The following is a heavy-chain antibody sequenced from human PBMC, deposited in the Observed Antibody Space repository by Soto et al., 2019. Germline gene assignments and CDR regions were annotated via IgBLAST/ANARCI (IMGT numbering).Heavy chain of an antibody. V-gene: IGHV3-7*01. D-gene: IGHD2-21*02. CDR1: GCIFGSYW. Sequence: GVPMRLSCAASGCIFGSYWVRWVRQAPGKGLEWVANINEDGSQKNYVDSMKGRFTISRDNAKGSLYLQMNSLRAEDTAVYFCVRGVVTASRSAFDIWGQGTMVTVSS. CDR2: INEDGSQK. J-gene: IGHJ3*02. CDR3: VRGVVTASRSAFDI.